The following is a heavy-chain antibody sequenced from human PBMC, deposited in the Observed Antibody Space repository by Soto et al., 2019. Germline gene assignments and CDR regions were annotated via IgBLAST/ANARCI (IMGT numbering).Heavy chain of an antibody. CDR1: GGSISSGGQY. CDR2: IYDSGST. J-gene: IGHJ4*02. D-gene: IGHD6-25*01. V-gene: IGHV4-31*03. CDR3: ARDAAEYYFDY. Sequence: QVQLKESGPGLVKPSQTLSLTCTVSGGSISSGGQYWSWIRQHPGKGLEWIGYIYDSGSTYYNPSLRSRVTISVDTSKKQFSLKLRSVTAADTAVYYCARDAAEYYFDYWGQGTLFTVSS.